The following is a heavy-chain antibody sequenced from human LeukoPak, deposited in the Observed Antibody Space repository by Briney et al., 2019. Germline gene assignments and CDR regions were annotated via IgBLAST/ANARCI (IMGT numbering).Heavy chain of an antibody. J-gene: IGHJ4*02. Sequence: SETLSLTCTVSGGSISSYYWSWIRQPPGKGLEWIGEINQSGSTNENPSLKSRVTMSVDTSKSQFSLNLRSVTATDTAVYYCARYVPVKTGTTRASFDYWGQGILVTVSS. V-gene: IGHV4-34*01. CDR1: GGSISSYY. CDR2: INQSGST. CDR3: ARYVPVKTGTTRASFDY. D-gene: IGHD1-1*01.